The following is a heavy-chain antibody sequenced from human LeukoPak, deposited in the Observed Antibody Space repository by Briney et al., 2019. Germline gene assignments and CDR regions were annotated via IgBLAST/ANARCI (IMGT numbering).Heavy chain of an antibody. Sequence: GGSLRLSCAASGFTFSSYWMHWVHQAPGKGLVWVSRINSDGSSTSYADSVKGRFTISRDNAKNTLYLQMNSLRAEDTAVYYCAGDFGGHSGYDYWGQGILVTVSS. CDR3: AGDFGGHSGYDY. CDR2: INSDGSST. V-gene: IGHV3-74*01. CDR1: GFTFSSYW. J-gene: IGHJ4*02. D-gene: IGHD5-12*01.